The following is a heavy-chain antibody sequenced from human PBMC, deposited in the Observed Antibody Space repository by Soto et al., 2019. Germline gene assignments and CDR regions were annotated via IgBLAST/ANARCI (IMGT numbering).Heavy chain of an antibody. V-gene: IGHV4-30-4*01. Sequence: LAWIGSIYYSVSTYHSPSLKSLASISMDTSKNQFSLRLRSVTAADTAVYYGVGVKATMLRDDYFDSWGQGTLVTVSS. CDR3: VGVKATMLRDDYFDS. J-gene: IGHJ4*02. D-gene: IGHD5-12*01. CDR2: IYYSVST.